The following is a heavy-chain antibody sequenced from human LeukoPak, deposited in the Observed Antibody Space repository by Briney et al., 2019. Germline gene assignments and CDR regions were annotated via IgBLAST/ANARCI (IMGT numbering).Heavy chain of an antibody. Sequence: PGGSLRLSCEVSGFTFSDYYMSWIRQAPGKGLEWVSYISSSGSTKNYEDSVKGRFTISRDNAKNSLYLQMNSLRAEDTAVYYCAKGVGAGFGGNDYWGQGTLVTVSS. J-gene: IGHJ4*02. CDR3: AKGVGAGFGGNDY. CDR2: ISSSGSTK. D-gene: IGHD1-26*01. V-gene: IGHV3-11*01. CDR1: GFTFSDYY.